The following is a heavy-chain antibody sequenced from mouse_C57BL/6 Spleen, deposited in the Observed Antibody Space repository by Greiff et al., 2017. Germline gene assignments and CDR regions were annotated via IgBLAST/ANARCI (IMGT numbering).Heavy chain of an antibody. CDR1: GYTFTDYY. CDR3: ARAEYYGPEDFDY. D-gene: IGHD1-1*01. J-gene: IGHJ2*01. CDR2: INPNNGGT. Sequence: EVKLQQSGPELVKPGASVKISCKASGYTFTDYYMNWVKQSHGKSLEWIGDINPNNGGTSYNQKFKGKATLTVDKSSSTAYMALRSLTSEDSAVYYCARAEYYGPEDFDYWGQGTTLTVSS. V-gene: IGHV1-26*01.